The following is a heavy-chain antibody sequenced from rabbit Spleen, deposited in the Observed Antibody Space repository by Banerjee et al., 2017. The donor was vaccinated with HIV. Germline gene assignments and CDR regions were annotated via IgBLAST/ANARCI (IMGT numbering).Heavy chain of an antibody. CDR3: VRSGHVHGDYTWDL. D-gene: IGHD2-1*01. V-gene: IGHV1S40*01. J-gene: IGHJ4*01. CDR2: IAAGSGGTT. CDR1: GFSFSSGYY. Sequence: QSLEESGGDLVKPGTSLTLTCKASGFSFSSGYYMCWVRQAPGKGLEWIACIAAGSGGTTYYASWAKGRFTISKTSSTTVTLQMTSLTAADTASYFCVRSGHVHGDYTWDLWGPGTLVTVS.